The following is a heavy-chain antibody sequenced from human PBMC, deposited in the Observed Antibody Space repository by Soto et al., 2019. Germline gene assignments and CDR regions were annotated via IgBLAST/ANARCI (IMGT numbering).Heavy chain of an antibody. J-gene: IGHJ4*02. CDR2: ISSNGGST. V-gene: IGHV3-64D*06. D-gene: IGHD6-6*01. CDR1: GFTFSSYA. Sequence: GGSLRLSCSASGFTFSSYAMHWVRQAPGKGLEYVSAISSNGGSTYYADSVKGRFTISRDNSKNTLYLQMSSLRAEDTAVYYCVKGSPYSSSSPYFDYWGQGTLVTVSS. CDR3: VKGSPYSSSSPYFDY.